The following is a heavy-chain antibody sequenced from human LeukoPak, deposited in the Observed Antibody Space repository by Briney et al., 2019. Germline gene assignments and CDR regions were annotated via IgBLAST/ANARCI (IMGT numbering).Heavy chain of an antibody. V-gene: IGHV3-7*01. Sequence: GGSLRLSCAASGFSFRTYFMMWVRLAPGKGLEWVANMNQDGNEKNYADSVKGRFTISRENAESSLYLQMNSLRAEDTAVYYCASYLDILDGNQDFAYWGQGALVTVSS. CDR1: GFSFRTYF. CDR2: MNQDGNEK. D-gene: IGHD3-9*01. J-gene: IGHJ4*02. CDR3: ASYLDILDGNQDFAY.